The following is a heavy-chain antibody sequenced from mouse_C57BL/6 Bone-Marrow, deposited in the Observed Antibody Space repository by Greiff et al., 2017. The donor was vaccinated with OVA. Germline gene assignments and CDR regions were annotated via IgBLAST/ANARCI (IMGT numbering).Heavy chain of an antibody. CDR3: ARRGPLIYYLD. Sequence: QVQLKQPGAELVKPGASVKLSCKASGYTFTSYWMHWVKQRPGQGLEWIGMIHPNSGSTNYNEKFKSKTTLTVDKSSSTAYMQLSSLTSEDSAVYYCARRGPLIYYLDWGQGTLVTVSA. J-gene: IGHJ3*01. CDR2: IHPNSGST. V-gene: IGHV1-64*01. D-gene: IGHD2-1*01. CDR1: GYTFTSYW.